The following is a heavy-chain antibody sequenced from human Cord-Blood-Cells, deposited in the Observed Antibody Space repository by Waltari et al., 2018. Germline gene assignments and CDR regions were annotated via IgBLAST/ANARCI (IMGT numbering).Heavy chain of an antibody. CDR2: INHSEST. Sequence: QVQLQQWGAGLLKPSETLSLTCAVYGGSFSGYYCSWIRQPPGKGLEWIGEINHSESTSDNPSLKSRVTRSVDTSKNQFSLKLSSVTAADTAVYYCARDGHCSSTSCYTYYFDYWGQGTLVTVSS. J-gene: IGHJ4*02. CDR3: ARDGHCSSTSCYTYYFDY. D-gene: IGHD2-2*02. CDR1: GGSFSGYY. V-gene: IGHV4-34*01.